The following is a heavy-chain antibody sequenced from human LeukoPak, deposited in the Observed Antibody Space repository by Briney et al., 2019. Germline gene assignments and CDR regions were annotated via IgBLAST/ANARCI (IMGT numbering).Heavy chain of an antibody. CDR2: IKQDGFEK. Sequence: GGSLRLSCAASGFTFRKYWMSWVRQAAGKGLEWVANIKQDGFEKNYVDSVKGRFTISRDNAKNSVFVEMTSLRVEDTAVYYCARASAIFYSGLGTYSYYHMDVWGKGTTVTISS. V-gene: IGHV3-7*01. D-gene: IGHD3-10*01. CDR3: ARASAIFYSGLGTYSYYHMDV. J-gene: IGHJ6*03. CDR1: GFTFRKYW.